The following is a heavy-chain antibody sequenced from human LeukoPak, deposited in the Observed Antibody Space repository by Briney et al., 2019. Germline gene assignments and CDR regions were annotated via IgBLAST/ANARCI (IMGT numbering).Heavy chain of an antibody. Sequence: SQTLSLTCSVSGGSLSSDNYYWNWIRQPAGKGLEWIGRVYTTGSTNYNPSLKSRVTISVDTSKNQFSLKVSSVTAADTAVYYCARASYGSGSYYEDYFYYMDVWGKGTTVTISS. CDR3: ARASYGSGSYYEDYFYYMDV. V-gene: IGHV4-61*02. D-gene: IGHD3-10*01. CDR1: GGSLSSDNYY. CDR2: VYTTGST. J-gene: IGHJ6*03.